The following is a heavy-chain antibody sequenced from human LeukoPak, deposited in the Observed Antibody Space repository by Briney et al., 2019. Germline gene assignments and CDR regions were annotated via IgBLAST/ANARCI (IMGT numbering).Heavy chain of an antibody. CDR1: GFTFSSYG. Sequence: GGSMSLSCAASGFTFSSYGMHWVRQAPGKGLEWVAFIRYDGSNNYYADSVKGRFTISRDNSKNTLYLQMNSLRAEDTAVYSCAKDQWLVLDYWGQGTLVTVSS. CDR3: AKDQWLVLDY. CDR2: IRYDGSNN. D-gene: IGHD6-19*01. J-gene: IGHJ4*02. V-gene: IGHV3-30*02.